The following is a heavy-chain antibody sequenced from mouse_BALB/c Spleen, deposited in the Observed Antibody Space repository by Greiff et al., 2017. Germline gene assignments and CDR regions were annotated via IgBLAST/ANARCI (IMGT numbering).Heavy chain of an antibody. V-gene: IGHV1-77*01. J-gene: IGHJ4*01. CDR1: GYTFTDYY. D-gene: IGHD2-3*01. Sequence: QVQLQQSGAELARPGASVKLSCKASGYTFTDYYINWVKQRTGQGLEWIGEIYPGSGNTYYNEKFKGKATLTADKSSSTAYMQLSSLTSEDSAVYFCARLDGYYSMDYWGQGTSVTVSS. CDR3: ARLDGYYSMDY. CDR2: IYPGSGNT.